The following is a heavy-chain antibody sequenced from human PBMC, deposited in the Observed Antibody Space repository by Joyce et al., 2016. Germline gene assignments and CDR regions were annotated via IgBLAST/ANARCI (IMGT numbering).Heavy chain of an antibody. Sequence: QVQLVESGGGVAKPGGSLRLSCVASGFASFTDYYMSWIRQAQGNGLELVAYIVSSEVTIYDAESEKGRFTVARDNSKNSLFLHMYNLRVEDSAVYYCARDRVQWSFGAVSNHFYMDVWGKGTAVAVAS. CDR3: ARDRVQWSFGAVSNHFYMDV. CDR2: IVSSEVTI. CDR1: GFASFTDYY. J-gene: IGHJ6*03. D-gene: IGHD3-16*01. V-gene: IGHV3-11*04.